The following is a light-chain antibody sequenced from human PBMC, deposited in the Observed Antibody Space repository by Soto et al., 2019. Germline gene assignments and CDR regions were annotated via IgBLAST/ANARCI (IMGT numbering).Light chain of an antibody. Sequence: DIQMTQSPSTLSASIGDRVTITCRASQTINNWFAWYQQKPGKAPNLLIYHASNLETGVPSRFSGSAFGTELTLTISSLQPDDFATYYCQHYNSYPWTFGQGTKVEIK. V-gene: IGKV1-5*01. J-gene: IGKJ1*01. CDR1: QTINNW. CDR2: HAS. CDR3: QHYNSYPWT.